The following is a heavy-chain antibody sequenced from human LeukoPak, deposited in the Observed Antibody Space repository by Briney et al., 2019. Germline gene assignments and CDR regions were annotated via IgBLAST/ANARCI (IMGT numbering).Heavy chain of an antibody. Sequence: VSGPTLVKPTQTLTLTYPFSGFSLSTRGVRGGWIRQPPGKALEWLPLIYWDADERYNPSPKSRLTITKDTSNNQVVLTMTNMDPVDTATEYCAHYIAAAGNRYFDYWGQGTLVTVSS. D-gene: IGHD6-13*01. CDR3: AHYIAAAGNRYFDY. J-gene: IGHJ4*02. V-gene: IGHV2-5*02. CDR1: GFSLSTRGVR. CDR2: IYWDADE.